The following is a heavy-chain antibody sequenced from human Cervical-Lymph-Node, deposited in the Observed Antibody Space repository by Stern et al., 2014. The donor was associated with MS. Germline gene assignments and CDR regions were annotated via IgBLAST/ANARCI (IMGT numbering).Heavy chain of an antibody. CDR1: GGSLSTLD. J-gene: IGHJ4*02. CDR2: IMPLFGTA. V-gene: IGHV1-69*01. D-gene: IGHD6-13*01. CDR3: ARHQAGIAAN. Sequence: QVQLVQSEAEVKRPESSVKVSCKASGGSLSTLDISWVRQAPGQGLEWVGEIMPLFGTANYAQKFKGRVTITADESTSTVYMELSSLKSEDTAIYFCARHQAGIAANWGQGTLVTVTS.